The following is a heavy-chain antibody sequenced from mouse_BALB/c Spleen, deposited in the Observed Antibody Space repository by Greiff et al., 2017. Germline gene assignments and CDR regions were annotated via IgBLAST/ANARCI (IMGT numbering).Heavy chain of an antibody. D-gene: IGHD2-10*01. CDR2: INPSNGGT. Sequence: QVQLKESGAELVKPGASVKLSCKASGYTFTSYYMYWVKQRPGQGLEWIGEINPSNGGTNFNEKFKSKATLTVDKSSSTAYMQLSSLTSEDSAVYYCTRSLLSIRDYYAMDYWGQGTSVTVSS. J-gene: IGHJ4*01. CDR3: TRSLLSIRDYYAMDY. V-gene: IGHV1S81*02. CDR1: GYTFTSYY.